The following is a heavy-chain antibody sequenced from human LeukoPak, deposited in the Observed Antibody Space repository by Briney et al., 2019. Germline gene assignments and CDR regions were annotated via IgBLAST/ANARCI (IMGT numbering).Heavy chain of an antibody. CDR3: ARIRVNWLLPYFDS. CDR1: GDSISTYY. J-gene: IGHJ4*02. Sequence: SGTLSLTCSVSGDSISTYYWSWIRQPPGKGLEWIGYIFYSGNTNYNPSLKSRVTISVDTSKNHFSLKLISVTAADTAVYYCARIRVNWLLPYFDSWGQGTLVTVSS. D-gene: IGHD2-15*01. CDR2: IFYSGNT. V-gene: IGHV4-59*01.